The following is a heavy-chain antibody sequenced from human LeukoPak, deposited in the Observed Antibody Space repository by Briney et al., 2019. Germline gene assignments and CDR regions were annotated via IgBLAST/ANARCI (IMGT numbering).Heavy chain of an antibody. CDR2: INPTGGST. CDR3: ARSDYGGNSYYDY. CDR1: GYTFTSYY. Sequence: ASVKVSCKASGYTFTSYYMHWVRQAPGQGLEWMGLINPTGGSTGYAQKFQGRVTMTRDMSTSTVYMELSSLRSEDTAVYYCARSDYGGNSYYDYWGQGTLVTVSS. J-gene: IGHJ4*02. D-gene: IGHD4-23*01. V-gene: IGHV1-46*01.